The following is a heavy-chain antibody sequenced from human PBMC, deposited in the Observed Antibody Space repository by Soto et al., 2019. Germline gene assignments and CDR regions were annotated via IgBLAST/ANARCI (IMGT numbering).Heavy chain of an antibody. CDR1: GGSLSNYY. Sequence: SETLSLTCTVSGGSLSNYYWSWIRQPPGKGLEWIGYIYYSGSTNYSPSLKSRVTISVDTSKNQFSLKLSSVTAADTAVYYCARVRLSAFDPWGQGTLDTVSS. CDR3: ARVRLSAFDP. D-gene: IGHD3-10*01. J-gene: IGHJ5*02. CDR2: IYYSGST. V-gene: IGHV4-59*01.